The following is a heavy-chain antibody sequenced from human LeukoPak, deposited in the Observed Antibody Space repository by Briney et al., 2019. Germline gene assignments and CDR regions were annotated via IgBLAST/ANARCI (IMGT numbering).Heavy chain of an antibody. J-gene: IGHJ4*02. CDR1: GYNFTNYG. CDR2: ISAYNGNT. D-gene: IGHD1-26*01. CDR3: ARDLVGATISGY. Sequence: ASMKVSCKASGYNFTNYGIAWVRQAPGQGLEWMGWISAYNGNTTYARKFQGRVTMTTDTSTSTAYMELRSLRSDDTAVYFCARDLVGATISGYWGQGTLVTVSS. V-gene: IGHV1-18*01.